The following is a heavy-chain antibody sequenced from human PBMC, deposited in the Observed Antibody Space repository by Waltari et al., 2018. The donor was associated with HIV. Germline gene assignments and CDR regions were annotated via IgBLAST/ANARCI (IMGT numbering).Heavy chain of an antibody. D-gene: IGHD2-2*01. J-gene: IGHJ4*02. Sequence: QVQLVQSGAEVKKPGASVKVSCKASGYTFTSYAMHWVRQAPGQRLEWMGWIKAGNGNTKYSQKFQGRVTITRDTSASTAYMELSSLRSEDTAVYYCARGSPDIVVVPAAGLPDYWGQGTLVTVSS. CDR3: ARGSPDIVVVPAAGLPDY. CDR1: GYTFTSYA. CDR2: IKAGNGNT. V-gene: IGHV1-3*01.